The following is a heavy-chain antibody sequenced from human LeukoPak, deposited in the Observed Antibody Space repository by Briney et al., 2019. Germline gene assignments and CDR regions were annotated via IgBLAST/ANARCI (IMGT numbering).Heavy chain of an antibody. J-gene: IGHJ6*02. CDR1: GYTFTGYY. CDR3: ARDLGYCSSTSCPPYYYYYGMDV. D-gene: IGHD2-2*01. CDR2: IKQDGSEK. V-gene: IGHV3-7*01. Sequence: ASVKVSCKASGYTFTGYYMHWVRQAPGKGLEWVANIKQDGSEKYYVDSVKGRFTISRDNSKNTLYLQMNSLRAEDTAVYYCARDLGYCSSTSCPPYYYYYGMDVWGQGTTVTVSS.